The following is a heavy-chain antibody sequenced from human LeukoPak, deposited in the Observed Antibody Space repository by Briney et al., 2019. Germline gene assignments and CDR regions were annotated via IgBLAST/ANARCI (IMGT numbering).Heavy chain of an antibody. Sequence: GESLRLSCAASGIAFNSYAMSWVRKAPGKGLEWVSAIISTGSTTNYADSVKGRLTISRDNSKNTLFLRINSLRVEDTAAYFCAKDGVPYRCGSLYYFDYWGQGALVTV. CDR1: GIAFNSYA. J-gene: IGHJ4*02. CDR2: IISTGSTT. CDR3: AKDGVPYRCGSLYYFDY. V-gene: IGHV3-23*01. D-gene: IGHD1-26*01.